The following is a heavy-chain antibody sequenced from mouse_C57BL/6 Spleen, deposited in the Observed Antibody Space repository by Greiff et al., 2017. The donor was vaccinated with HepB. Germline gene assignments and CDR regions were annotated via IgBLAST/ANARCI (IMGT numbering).Heavy chain of an antibody. V-gene: IGHV1-72*01. Sequence: QVQLQQPGAELVKPGASVKLSCKASGYTFTSYWMHWVKQRPGRGLEWIGRIDPNSGGTKYNEKFKSKATLTVDKPSSTAYMQLSSLTSEDSAVYYWEREGVSEYGDAMDYWGQGTSVTVSS. J-gene: IGHJ4*01. CDR1: GYTFTSYW. D-gene: IGHD1-2*01. CDR3: EREGVSEYGDAMDY. CDR2: IDPNSGGT.